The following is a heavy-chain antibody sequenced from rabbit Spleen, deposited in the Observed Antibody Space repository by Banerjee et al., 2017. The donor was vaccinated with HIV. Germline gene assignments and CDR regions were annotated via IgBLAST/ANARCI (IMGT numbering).Heavy chain of an antibody. D-gene: IGHD8-1*01. CDR3: ARDTGTSFSTYGMDL. Sequence: QSLEESGGGLVKPEASLTLTCTASGFSFNSSYHMCWLRQAPGKGLEWVACAYAGSSGSTYSATWAKGRFTISKTSSTTVTLQMTSLTAADTATYFCARDTGTSFSTYGMDLWGQGTLVTVS. J-gene: IGHJ6*01. CDR2: AYAGSSGST. CDR1: GFSFNSSYH. V-gene: IGHV1S40*01.